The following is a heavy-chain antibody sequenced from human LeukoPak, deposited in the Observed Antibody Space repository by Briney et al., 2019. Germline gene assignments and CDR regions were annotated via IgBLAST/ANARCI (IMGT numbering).Heavy chain of an antibody. J-gene: IGHJ5*02. CDR2: IYYSGST. V-gene: IGHV4-39*01. Sequence: SETLSLTCTVSGGSISSSSYYWGWIRQPPGKGLEWIESIYYSGSTYHNPSLKSRVTISVDTSKNQFSLKLTSVTAADTAAYYCARHLGSSGWYKYFDPWGQGTLVTVSS. D-gene: IGHD6-19*01. CDR3: ARHLGSSGWYKYFDP. CDR1: GGSISSSSYY.